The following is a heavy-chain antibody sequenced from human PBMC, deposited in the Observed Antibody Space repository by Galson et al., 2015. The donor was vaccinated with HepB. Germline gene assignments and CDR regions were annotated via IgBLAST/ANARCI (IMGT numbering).Heavy chain of an antibody. D-gene: IGHD2-8*01. CDR3: ARGSDLYDMDA. Sequence: SLRLSCAASGFTFSNYYMAWIRQPPGKGLEWVSYISSRSSDTHDADSVKGRFTISRDNAKNSLYLQMNSLRVEDTAIYYCARGSDLYDMDAWGQGTLVTVSS. CDR2: ISSRSSDT. J-gene: IGHJ4*03. CDR1: GFTFSNYY. V-gene: IGHV3-11*05.